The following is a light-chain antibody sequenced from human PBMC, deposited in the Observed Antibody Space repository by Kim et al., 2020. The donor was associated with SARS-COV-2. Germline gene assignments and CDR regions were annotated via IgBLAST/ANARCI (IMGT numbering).Light chain of an antibody. J-gene: IGKJ1*01. V-gene: IGKV3-15*01. Sequence: FQGDETALPCRAGQSMRNHVAWYQHRPGQSPRLLIYETSTRATGIPARFSGSASETEFTLTISSLQSEDFAIYYCQHYDNMPPWTFGQGTKVDIK. CDR1: QSMRNH. CDR3: QHYDNMPPWT. CDR2: ETS.